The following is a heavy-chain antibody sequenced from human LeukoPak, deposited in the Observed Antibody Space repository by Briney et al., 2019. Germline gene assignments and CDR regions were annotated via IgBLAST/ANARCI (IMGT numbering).Heavy chain of an antibody. J-gene: IGHJ4*02. D-gene: IGHD2-2*01. CDR3: ARADCSSSSCYELDY. Sequence: GGSLRLSCAGSGFTFSDYYMSWIRQAPGKGLEWVSYTSSSGRTIYYADSVKGRFTISRDNAKNSLYLQMNSLRAEDTAVYYCARADCSSSSCYELDYWGQGTLVTVSS. CDR1: GFTFSDYY. V-gene: IGHV3-11*04. CDR2: TSSSGRTI.